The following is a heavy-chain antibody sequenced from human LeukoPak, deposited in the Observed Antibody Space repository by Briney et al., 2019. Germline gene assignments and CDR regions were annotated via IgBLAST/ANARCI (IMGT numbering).Heavy chain of an antibody. D-gene: IGHD3-9*01. CDR1: GFTFSSYE. J-gene: IGHJ4*02. CDR3: ASLYYDILTGYEGGFDY. Sequence: GGSLRLSCAASGFTFSSYEMNWVRQAPGEGLEWVSYISSSGSTIYYADSVKGRFTISRDNAKNSLYLQMNSLRAEDTAVYYCASLYYDILTGYEGGFDYWGQGTLVTVSS. V-gene: IGHV3-48*03. CDR2: ISSSGSTI.